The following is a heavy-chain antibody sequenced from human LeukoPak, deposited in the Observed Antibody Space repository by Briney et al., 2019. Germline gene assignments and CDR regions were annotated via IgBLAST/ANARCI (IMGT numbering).Heavy chain of an antibody. Sequence: GGSLRLSCAASGFTFSSYAMHWVRQAPGKGLEWVAVISYDGSNKSYADSVKGRFTISRDNSKNTLYLQMNSLRAEDTAVYYCARGREAALYYYDSSGDYWGQGTLVTVSS. V-gene: IGHV3-30-3*01. CDR2: ISYDGSNK. CDR1: GFTFSSYA. J-gene: IGHJ4*02. CDR3: ARGREAALYYYDSSGDY. D-gene: IGHD3-22*01.